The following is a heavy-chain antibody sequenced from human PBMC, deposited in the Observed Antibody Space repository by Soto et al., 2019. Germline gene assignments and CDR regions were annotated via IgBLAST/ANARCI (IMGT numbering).Heavy chain of an antibody. J-gene: IGHJ4*02. Sequence: GGSLRLSCAASGFTVSSNYMSWVRQAPGKGLEWVSVIYSGGSTYYADSVKGRFTISRDNSKNTLYLQMNSLRAEDTAVYYCAIEYYYDSSGYSDYWGQGTLVTGSS. CDR3: AIEYYYDSSGYSDY. V-gene: IGHV3-66*01. D-gene: IGHD3-22*01. CDR2: IYSGGST. CDR1: GFTVSSNY.